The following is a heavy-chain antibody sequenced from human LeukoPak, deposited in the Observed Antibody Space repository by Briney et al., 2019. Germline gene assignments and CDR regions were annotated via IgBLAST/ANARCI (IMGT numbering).Heavy chain of an antibody. CDR2: INPNSGGT. V-gene: IGHV1-2*02. CDR3: ARDREGRYCSSTSCYRYFDY. J-gene: IGHJ4*02. D-gene: IGHD2-2*01. Sequence: GASVKVSCKASGYTFTGYYMHWARQAPGQGLEWMGWINPNSGGTNYAQKFQGRVTMTRDTSISTAYMELSRLRSDDTAVYYCARDREGRYCSSTSCYRYFDYWGQGTLVTVSS. CDR1: GYTFTGYY.